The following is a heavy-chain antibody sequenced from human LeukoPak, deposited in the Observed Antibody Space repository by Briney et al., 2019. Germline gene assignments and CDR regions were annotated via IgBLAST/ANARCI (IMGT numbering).Heavy chain of an antibody. D-gene: IGHD3-9*01. CDR2: IKQDGSEK. J-gene: IGHJ6*03. Sequence: GGSLRLSCAASGFTFSSYSMNWVRQAPGKGLEWVANIKQDGSEKYYVDSVKGRFTISRDNAKNSLYLQMNSLRAEDTAVYYCARDQGYYDILTGSHYYYYMDVWGKGTTVTVSS. CDR3: ARDQGYYDILTGSHYYYYMDV. CDR1: GFTFSSYS. V-gene: IGHV3-7*01.